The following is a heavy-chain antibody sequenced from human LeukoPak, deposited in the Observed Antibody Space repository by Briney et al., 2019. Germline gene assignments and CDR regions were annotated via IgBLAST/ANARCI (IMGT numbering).Heavy chain of an antibody. J-gene: IGHJ6*02. CDR3: TRDLMDYDVSTGLHHYYMDV. V-gene: IGHV3-74*01. CDR1: GFTFSSYW. D-gene: IGHD3-9*01. CDR2: INGDGRNI. Sequence: GGSLRLSCVASGFTFSSYWIHWVRQDPRKGLVWVSRINGDGRNINYADSVRGRFTISRDNAKNTLYLQMNTLRVEDTAVYYCTRDLMDYDVSTGLHHYYMDVWGQGTTVTVSS.